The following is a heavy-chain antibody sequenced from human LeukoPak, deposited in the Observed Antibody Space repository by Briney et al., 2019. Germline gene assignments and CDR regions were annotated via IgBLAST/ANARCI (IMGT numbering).Heavy chain of an antibody. D-gene: IGHD3-10*01. J-gene: IGHJ4*02. CDR2: ISYDGSNK. CDR3: AKYGSGSYYNVKNHFDY. V-gene: IGHV3-30*18. Sequence: GGSLRLSCAASAFTFSSYGMHWVRQAPGKGLEWVAVISYDGSNKYYADSVKGRFTISRDNSKNTLYLQMNSLRAEDTAVYYCAKYGSGSYYNVKNHFDYWGQGTLVTVSS. CDR1: AFTFSSYG.